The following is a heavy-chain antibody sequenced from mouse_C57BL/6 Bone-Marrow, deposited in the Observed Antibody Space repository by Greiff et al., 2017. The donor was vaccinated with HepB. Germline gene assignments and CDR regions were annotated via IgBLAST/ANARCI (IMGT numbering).Heavy chain of an antibody. Sequence: EVQRVESGEGLVKPGGSLKLSCAASGFTFSSYAMSWVRQTPEKRLEWVAYISSGGDYIYYADTVKGRFTISRDNARNTLYLQMSSLKSEDTAMYYCTRDGGYGSSYPAWFAYWGQGTLVTVSA. V-gene: IGHV5-9-1*02. D-gene: IGHD1-1*01. CDR2: ISSGGDYI. J-gene: IGHJ3*01. CDR1: GFTFSSYA. CDR3: TRDGGYGSSYPAWFAY.